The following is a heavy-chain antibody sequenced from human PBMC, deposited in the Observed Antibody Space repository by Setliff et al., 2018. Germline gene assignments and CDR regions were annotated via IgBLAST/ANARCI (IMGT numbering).Heavy chain of an antibody. Sequence: ASVKVSCKASGYTFTSYGISWVRQAPGQGLEWMGWISAYNGNTNYAQKLQGRVTMTTDTSTSTAYMELSGLRSDDTAVYFCARDQGHGITAAGPDFWGQGTLVTVSS. CDR3: ARDQGHGITAAGPDF. CDR1: GYTFTSYG. V-gene: IGHV1-18*01. J-gene: IGHJ4*02. D-gene: IGHD6-13*01. CDR2: ISAYNGNT.